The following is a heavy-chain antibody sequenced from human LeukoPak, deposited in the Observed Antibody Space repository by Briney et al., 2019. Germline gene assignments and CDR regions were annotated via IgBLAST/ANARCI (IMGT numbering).Heavy chain of an antibody. V-gene: IGHV3-23*01. CDR2: ISGSGGTT. CDR1: GFTFSTYG. D-gene: IGHD6-25*01. CDR3: ANTAKVTPRDY. Sequence: GGSLRLSCAASGFTFSTYGMSWVRQAPGKGLEWVSAISGSGGTTYYADSVKGRFTISRDNSKNTVYLQMNSLRAEDTAVYYCANTAKVTPRDYWGQGTLVTVFS. J-gene: IGHJ4*02.